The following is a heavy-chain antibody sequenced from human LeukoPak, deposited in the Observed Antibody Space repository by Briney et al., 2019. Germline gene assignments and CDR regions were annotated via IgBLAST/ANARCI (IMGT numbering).Heavy chain of an antibody. J-gene: IGHJ4*02. V-gene: IGHV1-2*02. CDR3: ARVQTGYSGGWYDSPFDY. CDR1: GYTFTGYY. D-gene: IGHD6-19*01. CDR2: INPNSGGT. Sequence: ASVKVSCKASGYTFTGYYMHWVRQAPGQGLEWMGWINPNSGGTNYAQKFQGRVTMTRDTSISTAYMELSRLRSDDTAVYYCARVQTGYSGGWYDSPFDYWGQGTLVTVSS.